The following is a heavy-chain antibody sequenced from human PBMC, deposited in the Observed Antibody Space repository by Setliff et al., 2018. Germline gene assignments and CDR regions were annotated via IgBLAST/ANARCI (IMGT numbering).Heavy chain of an antibody. CDR2: ISAYNGNT. J-gene: IGHJ6*02. Sequence: ASVKVSCKASGYTFTGYHMHWVRQAPGQGLEWMGWISAYNGNTNYAQKLQGRVTMTTDTSTSTAYMELRSLRSDDTAVYYCARVGSSSWLHPDVYYYYGMDVWGQGTTVTVSS. CDR3: ARVGSSSWLHPDVYYYYGMDV. D-gene: IGHD6-13*01. V-gene: IGHV1-18*04. CDR1: GYTFTGYH.